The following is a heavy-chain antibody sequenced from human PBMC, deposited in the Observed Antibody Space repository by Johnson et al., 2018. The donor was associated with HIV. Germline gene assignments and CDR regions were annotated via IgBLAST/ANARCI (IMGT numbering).Heavy chain of an antibody. V-gene: IGHV3-30*04. J-gene: IGHJ3*02. CDR1: GFTFSSYA. Sequence: QVQLVESGGGVVQPGRSLRLSCAASGFTFSSYAMHWVRQAPGKGLEWVAVISYDGSIKYYADSVKGRFTISRDNSKNTLYLQMNSLRAEDTAVYYCAKEGRGGAFDIWGQGTMVTVSS. CDR3: AKEGRGGAFDI. CDR2: ISYDGSIK. D-gene: IGHD2-15*01.